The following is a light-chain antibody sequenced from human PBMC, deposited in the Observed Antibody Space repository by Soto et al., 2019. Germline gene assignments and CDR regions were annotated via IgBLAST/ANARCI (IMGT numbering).Light chain of an antibody. Sequence: DIVLSQCPGTLSLSPGDSGTLSCRASQNLGTLYLAWFQQKSGQAPRLLIYDASTRATGIPARFSGSGSGTEFTLTICSLQPDDFATYYCQQYNTYWTFGPGTKVDIK. CDR2: DAS. CDR1: QNLGTLY. CDR3: QQYNTYWT. J-gene: IGKJ1*01. V-gene: IGKV3-15*01.